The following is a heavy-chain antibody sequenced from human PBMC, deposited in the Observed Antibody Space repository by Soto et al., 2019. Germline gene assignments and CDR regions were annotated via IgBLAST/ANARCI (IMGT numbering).Heavy chain of an antibody. V-gene: IGHV4-39*02. CDR2: AYYSGST. Sequence: HLQESGPGLVKPSETLSLTCIVSGGSVSIPTYYWAWIRQPPGKGLEWVGAAYYSGSTYYNPSLWGRVTISVDTSNDHFSLRVHSVTAADTAVYYCARIVRGGEGRLDYWGQGTLVTVSS. D-gene: IGHD3-10*01. J-gene: IGHJ4*02. CDR1: GGSVSIPTYY. CDR3: ARIVRGGEGRLDY.